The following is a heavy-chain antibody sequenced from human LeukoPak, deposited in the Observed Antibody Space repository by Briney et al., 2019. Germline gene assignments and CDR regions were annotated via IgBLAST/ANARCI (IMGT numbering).Heavy chain of an antibody. CDR1: GGSISSSSYY. J-gene: IGHJ4*02. V-gene: IGHV4-39*01. Sequence: SETLSLTCIVSGGSISSSSYYWGWIRQPPGKGLEWIGSIYYSGSTYYNPSLKSRVTISVDTSKNQFSLKLSSVTAADTAVYYCARHESYYDILTGYSNGLAFDYWGQGTLVTVSS. CDR3: ARHESYYDILTGYSNGLAFDY. D-gene: IGHD3-9*01. CDR2: IYYSGST.